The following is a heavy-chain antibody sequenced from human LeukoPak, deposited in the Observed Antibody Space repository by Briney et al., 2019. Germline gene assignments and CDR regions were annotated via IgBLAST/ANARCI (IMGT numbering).Heavy chain of an antibody. CDR3: ARALRTGQGDYVPVL. Sequence: KAGESLQISCKASGYKFTNYWIGWVRQMPGKGLEWMTIIYPGDSETRYSPSFQGQVTISADKSIGTTYLQWSSLKASDTAIYYCARALRTGQGDYVPVLWGQGTLVTVSS. CDR2: IYPGDSET. CDR1: GYKFTNYW. V-gene: IGHV5-51*01. J-gene: IGHJ4*02. D-gene: IGHD3-16*01.